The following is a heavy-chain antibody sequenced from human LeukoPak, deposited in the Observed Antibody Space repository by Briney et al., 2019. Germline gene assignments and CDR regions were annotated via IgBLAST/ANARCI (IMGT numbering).Heavy chain of an antibody. D-gene: IGHD1-26*01. CDR3: TRDAGTYNWLDP. CDR1: GFTFSDCS. CDR2: IDKKTKNYET. Sequence: PGGSLRLSCAASGFTFSDCSIHWVRQASGKGLEWVGLIDKKTKNYETAYAASVRGRFTISRDDSQNTAYLQMYSLDTEDTALYYCTRDAGTYNWLDPWGQGTLVTVSS. V-gene: IGHV3-73*01. J-gene: IGHJ5*02.